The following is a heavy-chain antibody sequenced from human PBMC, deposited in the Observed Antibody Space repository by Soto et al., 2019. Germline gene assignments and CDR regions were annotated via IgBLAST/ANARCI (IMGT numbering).Heavy chain of an antibody. CDR2: IYHSGST. Sequence: PSETLSLTCTVSGGSISSYYWSWVRQPPGKGLEWTGEIYHSGSTNYIPSLKSRVTISVDKSKNLFSLKLSSVTAADTAVYYCARDRFYDSSGYRFDYWGQGTLVTVSS. CDR1: GGSISSYY. D-gene: IGHD3-22*01. CDR3: ARDRFYDSSGYRFDY. J-gene: IGHJ4*02. V-gene: IGHV4-4*02.